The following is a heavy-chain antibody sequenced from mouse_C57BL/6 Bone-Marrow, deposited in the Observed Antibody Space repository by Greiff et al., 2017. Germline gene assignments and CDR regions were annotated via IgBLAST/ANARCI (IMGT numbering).Heavy chain of an antibody. CDR3: AVERYDYYAMDY. V-gene: IGHV5-4*01. Sequence: EVQLVESGGGLVKPGGSLKLSCAASGFTFSSYAMSWVRQTPEKRLEWVATISDGGSYTYYPDNVKGRFTISRDNAKNNLYLQMSHLKSEDTAMYYCAVERYDYYAMDYWGQGTSVTVSA. J-gene: IGHJ4*01. CDR2: ISDGGSYT. CDR1: GFTFSSYA. D-gene: IGHD2-10*02.